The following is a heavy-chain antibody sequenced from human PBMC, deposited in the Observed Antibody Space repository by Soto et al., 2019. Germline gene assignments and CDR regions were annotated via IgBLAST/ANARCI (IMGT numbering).Heavy chain of an antibody. CDR2: IYYSGST. Sequence: SETLSLTCTVSGGSISSSSCYWGWIRQPPGKGLEWIGSIYYSGSTYYNPSLKSRVTISVDTSKNQFSLKLSSVTAADTAVYYCARRLYYDSSGFEGGGMDVWGKGTTVTVSS. CDR3: ARRLYYDSSGFEGGGMDV. J-gene: IGHJ6*04. V-gene: IGHV4-39*01. D-gene: IGHD3-22*01. CDR1: GGSISSSSCY.